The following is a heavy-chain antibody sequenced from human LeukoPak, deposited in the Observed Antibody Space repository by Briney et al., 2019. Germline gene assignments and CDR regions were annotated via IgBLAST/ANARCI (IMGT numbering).Heavy chain of an antibody. CDR2: IYYSGST. D-gene: IGHD3-3*01. CDR3: ARHFRSGGWSTVIDY. V-gene: IGHV4-39*01. Sequence: SETLSLPCTVSGGSISSSSYYWGWIRQPPGKGLEWFGGIYYSGSTYYNPSLKSRVTISVNSTKNQFSLKLSSVTAADAAVYYCARHFRSGGWSTVIDYWGQGTLVTVSS. J-gene: IGHJ4*02. CDR1: GGSISSSSYY.